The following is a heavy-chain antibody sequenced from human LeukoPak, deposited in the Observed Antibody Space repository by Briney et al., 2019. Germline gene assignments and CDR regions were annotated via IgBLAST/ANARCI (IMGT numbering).Heavy chain of an antibody. Sequence: PSQTLSLTCTVSGGSISSGDYYWSWIRQPPGKGLEWIGYIYYSGSTYYNPSLKSRVTISVDTSKNQFSLKLSSVTAADTAVYYCARYEIAAAGLDPFDIWGQGTMVTVSS. CDR2: IYYSGST. CDR3: ARYEIAAAGLDPFDI. D-gene: IGHD6-13*01. V-gene: IGHV4-30-4*08. CDR1: GGSISSGDYY. J-gene: IGHJ3*02.